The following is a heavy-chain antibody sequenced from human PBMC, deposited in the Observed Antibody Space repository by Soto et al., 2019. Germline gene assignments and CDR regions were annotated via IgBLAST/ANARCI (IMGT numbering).Heavy chain of an antibody. Sequence: QVQLVQSGAEVKKPGSPVKVSCTASGGTFNSYTINWVRQAPGRGLEWVGRVNPIVGMSTSALKFQGRVRITADKSTSTAFMYRTRLKPEDTAVCYCATSYGSGSTNFDSWGKGTLVTVS. V-gene: IGHV1-69*02. J-gene: IGHJ4*02. D-gene: IGHD3-10*01. CDR1: GGTFNSYT. CDR2: VNPIVGMS. CDR3: ATSYGSGSTNFDS.